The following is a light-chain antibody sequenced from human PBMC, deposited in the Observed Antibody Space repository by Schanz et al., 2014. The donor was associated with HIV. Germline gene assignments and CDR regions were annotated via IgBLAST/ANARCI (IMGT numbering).Light chain of an antibody. Sequence: QSALTQPASVSGSPGQSITISCTGTSGDVGRYDYVSWYQQPPGQAPKLLSYDVTYRPSGISNRFSGSKSGYTASLTISGLQAEDEADYYCGSYTSSSALYVFGSGTKLTVL. CDR2: DVT. J-gene: IGLJ1*01. V-gene: IGLV2-14*03. CDR3: GSYTSSSALYV. CDR1: SGDVGRYDY.